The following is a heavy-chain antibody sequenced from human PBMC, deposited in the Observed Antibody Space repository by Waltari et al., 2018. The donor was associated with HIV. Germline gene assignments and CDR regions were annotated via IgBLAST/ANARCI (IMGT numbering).Heavy chain of an antibody. J-gene: IGHJ4*02. CDR1: GGLLGSSTHY. CDR3: ARRGGMLSNYYFDY. D-gene: IGHD3-10*02. Sequence: QLQLQASGPGLVKPSETLSLTCAVPGGLLGSSTHYWGWIRPPPGKGREWIGTISYSGTTYYKPSLKSRGSISLDTSKNRFSLHLSSVTAADTAVYYCARRGGMLSNYYFDYWGQGTLVTVSS. CDR2: ISYSGTT. V-gene: IGHV4-39*01.